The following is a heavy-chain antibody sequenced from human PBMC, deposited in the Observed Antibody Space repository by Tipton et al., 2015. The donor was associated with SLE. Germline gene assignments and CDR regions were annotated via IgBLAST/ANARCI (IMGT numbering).Heavy chain of an antibody. CDR3: ARVAVITQAFDI. J-gene: IGHJ3*02. CDR1: GGTISSYY. CDR2: IYYSGST. D-gene: IGHD3-22*01. Sequence: TLSLTCTVSGGTISSYYWSWIRQPPGKGLEWIGYIYYSGSTNYNPSLKSRVTISVDTSKNQFSLKLSSVPAADTAVYYCARVAVITQAFDIWGQGTMVTGSA. V-gene: IGHV4-59*01.